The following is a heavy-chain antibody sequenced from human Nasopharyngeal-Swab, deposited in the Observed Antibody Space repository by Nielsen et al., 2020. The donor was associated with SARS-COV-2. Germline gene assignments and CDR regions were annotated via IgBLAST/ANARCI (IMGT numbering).Heavy chain of an antibody. V-gene: IGHV3-21*01. CDR1: GFTFSSYS. Sequence: GESLKISCAAPGFTFSSYSMNWVRQAPGKGLEWVSSISSSSSYIYYADSVKGRFTISRDNAKNSLYLQMNSLRAEDTAVYYCARDSYSSRWGQGTLVTVSS. CDR2: ISSSSSYI. J-gene: IGHJ1*01. D-gene: IGHD6-13*01. CDR3: ARDSYSSR.